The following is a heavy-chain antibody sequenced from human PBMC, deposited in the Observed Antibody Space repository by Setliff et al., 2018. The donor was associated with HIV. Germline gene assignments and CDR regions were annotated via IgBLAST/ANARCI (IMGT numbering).Heavy chain of an antibody. CDR3: ARLVSSSSKFDS. J-gene: IGHJ4*02. CDR1: GGSISSGGYY. D-gene: IGHD6-6*01. Sequence: NPSETLSLTCSVSGGSISSGGYYWSWIRQHPGKGLEWIGYIYYSGSTYYNPSLKSRVTILVDTSKNQFSLKLSSVTAADTAVYYCARLVSSSSKFDSWGQGTLVTSPQ. V-gene: IGHV4-31*03. CDR2: IYYSGST.